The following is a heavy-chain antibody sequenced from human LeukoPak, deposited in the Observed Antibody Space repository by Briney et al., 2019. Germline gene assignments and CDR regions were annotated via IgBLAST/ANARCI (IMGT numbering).Heavy chain of an antibody. D-gene: IGHD1-1*01. CDR1: GFTFDDYA. Sequence: GRSLRLSCAASGFTFDDYAMHWVRQAPGKGLEWVSGISWNSGSIGYADSVKGRFTISRDNAKNSLYLQMNSLRAEATALYYCAKDMRDDTGHNYYYGMDVWGQGTTVTVSS. J-gene: IGHJ6*02. CDR3: AKDMRDDTGHNYYYGMDV. V-gene: IGHV3-9*01. CDR2: ISWNSGSI.